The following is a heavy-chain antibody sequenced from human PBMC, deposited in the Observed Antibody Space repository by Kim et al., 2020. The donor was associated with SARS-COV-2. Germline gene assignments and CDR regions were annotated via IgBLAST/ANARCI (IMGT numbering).Heavy chain of an antibody. D-gene: IGHD2-15*01. Sequence: CSTPALKSRVTISLDTSKTQFSRKLSSVTAADTAVYYCARLSGTGSDFDYWGQGTLVTVSS. V-gene: IGHV4-39*01. CDR3: ARLSGTGSDFDY. J-gene: IGHJ4*02.